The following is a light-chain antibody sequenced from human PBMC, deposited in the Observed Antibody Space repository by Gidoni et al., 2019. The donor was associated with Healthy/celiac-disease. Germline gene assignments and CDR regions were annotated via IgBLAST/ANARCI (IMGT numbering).Light chain of an antibody. Sequence: SYVLPQPPSVSLAPGNTARITCGGHTIGSKIGDWNQQKPGKAPVLVVYDVSDRPSGIPERFSGSNSGNTATLTISRVEAGDEADYYCQVWDSSSDHPVVFGGGTKLTVL. CDR2: DVS. CDR3: QVWDSSSDHPVV. V-gene: IGLV3-21*03. CDR1: TIGSKI. J-gene: IGLJ2*01.